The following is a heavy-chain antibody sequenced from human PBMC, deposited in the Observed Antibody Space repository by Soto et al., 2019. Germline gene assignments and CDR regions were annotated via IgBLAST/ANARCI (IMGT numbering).Heavy chain of an antibody. J-gene: IGHJ4*02. V-gene: IGHV3-23*01. CDR3: AKAFGTYFFDS. CDR2: IGGSGSTT. CDR1: GFTFSNYA. Sequence: EVQLLESGGDLVQPGGSLRLSCAASGFTFSNYAMSWVRQAPGKGLEWVSAIGGSGSTTYYADSVKGRFTISRDNSKNTVYLQMNSLRDEDTALYYCAKAFGTYFFDSWGQGTLVTVSS. D-gene: IGHD3-16*01.